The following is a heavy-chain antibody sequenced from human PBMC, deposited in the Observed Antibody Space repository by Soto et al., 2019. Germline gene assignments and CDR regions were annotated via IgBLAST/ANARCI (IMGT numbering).Heavy chain of an antibody. CDR2: IIPIFGTA. V-gene: IGHV1-69*06. D-gene: IGHD6-25*01. CDR1: GGTFSSDA. Sequence: QVQLVQSGAEVKKPGSSVKVSCKASGGTFSSDAIRWVRQATGKGLEWMGGIIPIFGTANYAQQFQRRVSITANKRRSTGYMERSCGSCADTSVYYCASETKAHSGSVPYCIAVWGKGTSFTFS. CDR3: ASETKAHSGSVPYCIAV. J-gene: IGHJ6*04.